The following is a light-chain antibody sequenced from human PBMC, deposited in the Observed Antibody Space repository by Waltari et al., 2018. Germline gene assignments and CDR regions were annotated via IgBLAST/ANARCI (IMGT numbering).Light chain of an antibody. CDR2: SNN. J-gene: IGLJ2*01. Sequence: SVLTQPPSASGTPGQRVTISCSRTSSNIGNNSVNWYQRLPGTAPKLRIYSNNQRPSGVPDRLSASGSGTSASLAISGLQSEDDGDYYCATWDDSLNGVVFGGGTKLTVL. V-gene: IGLV1-44*01. CDR3: ATWDDSLNGVV. CDR1: SSNIGNNS.